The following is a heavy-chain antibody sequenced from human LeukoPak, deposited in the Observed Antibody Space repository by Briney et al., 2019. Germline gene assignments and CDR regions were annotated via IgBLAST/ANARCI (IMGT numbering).Heavy chain of an antibody. CDR1: GFTFSSYA. CDR2: IDGSGDDT. Sequence: GGSLRLSCAAAGFTFSSYAMTWVRQAPGKGLEWVSAIDGSGDDTSYADSVKGRFTISRDNSKNTLYLQMNSLRAEDTAVYYRASSYCSSTSCYPLPFDYWGQGTLVTVSS. J-gene: IGHJ4*02. V-gene: IGHV3-23*01. CDR3: ASSYCSSTSCYPLPFDY. D-gene: IGHD2-2*01.